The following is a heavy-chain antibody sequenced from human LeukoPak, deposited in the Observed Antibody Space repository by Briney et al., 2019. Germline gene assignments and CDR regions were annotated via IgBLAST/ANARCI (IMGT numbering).Heavy chain of an antibody. J-gene: IGHJ1*01. V-gene: IGHV3-11*04. Sequence: SYISSSGITTYYTDSVKGRFTISRDNAKNSLYLQMNSLRAEDTALYYCVRRGLIETEYLERWGQGTLVIVSS. CDR2: ISSSGITT. CDR3: VRRGLIETEYLER. D-gene: IGHD3-10*01.